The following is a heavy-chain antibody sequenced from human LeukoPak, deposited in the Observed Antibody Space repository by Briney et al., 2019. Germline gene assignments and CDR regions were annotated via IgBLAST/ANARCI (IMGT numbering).Heavy chain of an antibody. J-gene: IGHJ6*02. CDR3: ARVFPGSRYYYYGMDV. V-gene: IGHV4-39*01. CDR2: IHYSGST. D-gene: IGHD6-13*01. Sequence: SETLSLTCTVSGGSIASRSYYWGWVRQPPGKGLEWIGSIHYSGSTYYNPSLRSRVTISVDTSKNQFSLKLSSVTAADTAVYYCARVFPGSRYYYYGMDVWGQGTTVTVSS. CDR1: GGSIASRSYY.